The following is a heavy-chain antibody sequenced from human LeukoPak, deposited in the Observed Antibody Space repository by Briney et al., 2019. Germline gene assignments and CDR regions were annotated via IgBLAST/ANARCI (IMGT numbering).Heavy chain of an antibody. D-gene: IGHD2-8*01. J-gene: IGHJ3*02. V-gene: IGHV3-23*01. CDR2: ISGSGGST. Sequence: GGSLRLSCAASGFTFSSYAMSWVRQAPGKGLEWVSAISGSGGSTYYADSVKGRFTISRNNSKNTLYLQMNSLRAEDTAVYYCARVAYDTDAFDIWGQGTMVTVSS. CDR1: GFTFSSYA. CDR3: ARVAYDTDAFDI.